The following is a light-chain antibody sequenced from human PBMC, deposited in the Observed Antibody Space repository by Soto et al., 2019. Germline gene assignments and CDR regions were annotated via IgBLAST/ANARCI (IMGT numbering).Light chain of an antibody. Sequence: DVVMTQSPLSLPVTLGQPASISCSSSQSIVFSDGNAYLNWFHQRPGQPPRRLIYRASNRDSGVPDRFSGSGSGTDFTLEISRVEAEDVGVYYCMQGTHWPPTFGRGTKVEIK. J-gene: IGKJ1*01. V-gene: IGKV2-30*01. CDR3: MQGTHWPPT. CDR2: RAS. CDR1: QSIVFSDGNAY.